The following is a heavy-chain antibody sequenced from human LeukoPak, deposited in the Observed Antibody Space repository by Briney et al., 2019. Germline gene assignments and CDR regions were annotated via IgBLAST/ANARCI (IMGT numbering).Heavy chain of an antibody. CDR2: ISGSGGSK. J-gene: IGHJ6*03. Sequence: GGSLRLSCAASGFTFSTYNMNWVRQAPGKGLEWVSAISGSGGSKYYADSVKGRFTISRDNSKNSLYLQMNSLRAEDTALYYCARRGYSGYDSYFYYMDVWGKGTTITVSS. CDR3: ARRGYSGYDSYFYYMDV. D-gene: IGHD5-12*01. CDR1: GFTFSTYN. V-gene: IGHV3-23*01.